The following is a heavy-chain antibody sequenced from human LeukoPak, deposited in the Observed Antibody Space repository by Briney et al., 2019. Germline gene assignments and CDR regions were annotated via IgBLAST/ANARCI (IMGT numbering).Heavy chain of an antibody. CDR2: ISSSSSYI. J-gene: IGHJ5*02. D-gene: IGHD6-13*01. CDR1: GFTFSSYS. Sequence: GGSLRLSCAASGFTFSSYSMNWVRQAPGKGLEWVSSISSSSSYIYYADSVKGRFTISRDNAKNSLYLQMNSLRAEDTAVYYCARVGGTQQLVYKNWFDPWGQGTLVTVSS. CDR3: ARVGGTQQLVYKNWFDP. V-gene: IGHV3-21*01.